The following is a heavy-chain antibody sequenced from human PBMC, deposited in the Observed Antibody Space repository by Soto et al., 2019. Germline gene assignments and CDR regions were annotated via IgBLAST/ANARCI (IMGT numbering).Heavy chain of an antibody. D-gene: IGHD3-10*01. CDR3: ARGEELADAFDI. CDR2: ISSSSSYI. V-gene: IGHV3-21*01. J-gene: IGHJ3*02. CDR1: GFTFSSYS. Sequence: RLSCAASGFTFSSYSMNWVRQAPGKGLEWVSSISSSSSYIYYADSVKGRFTISRDNAKNSLYLQMNSLRAEDTAVYYCARGEELADAFDIWGQGTMVTVSS.